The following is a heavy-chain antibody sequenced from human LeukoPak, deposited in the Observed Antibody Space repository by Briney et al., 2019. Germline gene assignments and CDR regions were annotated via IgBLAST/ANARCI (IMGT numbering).Heavy chain of an antibody. V-gene: IGHV4-30-2*01. CDR3: ARGPVSMDV. CDR1: GGSISSGGYY. J-gene: IGHJ6*03. D-gene: IGHD5/OR15-5a*01. Sequence: PSETLSLTCTVSGGSISSGGYYCSWIRQPPGKGLEWIGYIYHSGSTYYNPSLKSRVTISVDRSKNQFSLKLSSVTAADTAVYYCARGPVSMDVWGKGTTVTVSS. CDR2: IYHSGST.